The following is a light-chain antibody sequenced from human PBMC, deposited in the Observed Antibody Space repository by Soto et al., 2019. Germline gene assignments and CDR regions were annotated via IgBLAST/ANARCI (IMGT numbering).Light chain of an antibody. CDR3: SAYASSSTLV. CDR2: DVD. Sequence: QSALTQPASVSGSPGQSITISCTGTSSDVGGYRYVSWYQHHPGRAPKLMIYDVDSRPSGVSNRFSGSKSGNTASLTISGLQAEDEADYYCSAYASSSTLVFGGGTKLTVL. CDR1: SSDVGGYRY. J-gene: IGLJ3*02. V-gene: IGLV2-14*03.